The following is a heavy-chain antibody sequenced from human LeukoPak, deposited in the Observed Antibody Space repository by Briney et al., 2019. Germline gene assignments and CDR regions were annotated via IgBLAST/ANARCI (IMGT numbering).Heavy chain of an antibody. CDR3: ARDMYGDYVYFDY. J-gene: IGHJ4*02. V-gene: IGHV3-21*01. CDR2: ISSSSSYI. D-gene: IGHD4-17*01. CDR1: GFTFSNYS. Sequence: PGGSLRLSCAASGFTFSNYSMNWVRQAPGKGLEWVSSISSSSSYIYYADSVKGRFTISRDNAKNSLYLQMNSLRAEDTAVYYCARDMYGDYVYFDYWGQGTLVTVSS.